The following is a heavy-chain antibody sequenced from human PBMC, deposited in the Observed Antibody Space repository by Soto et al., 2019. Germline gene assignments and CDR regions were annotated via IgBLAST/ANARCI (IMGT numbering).Heavy chain of an antibody. CDR2: ISYSGST. V-gene: IGHV4-59*01. CDR1: GASITTYY. D-gene: IGHD3-10*01. J-gene: IGHJ5*02. CDR3: ARDWDSSGLFDP. Sequence: ETLSLTCSVSGASITTYYWSWIRQPPGKGLEWIGSISYSGSTKYTPSLESRVMISLDTSKNQFSLRLTSVTAADTALYYCARDWDSSGLFDPWGQGALVTVSS.